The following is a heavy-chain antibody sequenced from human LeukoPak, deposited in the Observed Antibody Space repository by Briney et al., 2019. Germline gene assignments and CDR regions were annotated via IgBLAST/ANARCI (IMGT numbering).Heavy chain of an antibody. J-gene: IGHJ6*03. CDR2: ISTSSSSI. CDR1: GFTFSSYS. V-gene: IGHV3-48*01. D-gene: IGHD2-2*01. Sequence: PGGSLRLSCAASGFTFSSYSMNWVRQAPGKGLEWVSYISTSSSSIYYADSVKGRFTISRDTDKNSLYLQMNSLRAEDTAAYYSAREISGDIVVVPAAKLTQKYSYYYMDVWGKGTTVTVSS. CDR3: AREISGDIVVVPAAKLTQKYSYYYMDV.